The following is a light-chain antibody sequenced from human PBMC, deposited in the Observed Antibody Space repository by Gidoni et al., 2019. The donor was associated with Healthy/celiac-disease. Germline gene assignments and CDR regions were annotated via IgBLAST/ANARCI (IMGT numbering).Light chain of an antibody. CDR2: AAS. J-gene: IGKJ2*01. CDR1: QSISSY. Sequence: IQMTQSPSSLSASVGDRVTITCRASQSISSYLNLYQQKPGKAPKLLIYAASSLQSGVPSRFSGSGSGTDFTLTISSLQPEDFSTYYCQQSYSTPYTFXQXTKLEIK. V-gene: IGKV1-39*01. CDR3: QQSYSTPYT.